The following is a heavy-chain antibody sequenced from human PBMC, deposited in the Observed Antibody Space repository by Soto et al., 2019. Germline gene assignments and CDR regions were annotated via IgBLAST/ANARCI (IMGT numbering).Heavy chain of an antibody. Sequence: SETLSLTCSVSGGSISTSRSYWAWIRQQPGKGLEWLANIFYSGSTFYNPSLASRVSVSVDTSKNEFSLKLRSVSGADLAVYYCARQPTTGDTDLWFGFWGQGTLVTVS. V-gene: IGHV4-39*01. D-gene: IGHD2-21*01. CDR1: GGSISTSRSY. J-gene: IGHJ5*01. CDR3: ARQPTTGDTDLWFGF. CDR2: IFYSGST.